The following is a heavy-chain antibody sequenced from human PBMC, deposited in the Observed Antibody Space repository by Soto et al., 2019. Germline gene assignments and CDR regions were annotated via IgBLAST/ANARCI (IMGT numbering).Heavy chain of an antibody. CDR2: LNPGSGNT. CDR1: GYTFTSHA. J-gene: IGHJ4*02. D-gene: IGHD3-10*01. V-gene: IGHV1-3*01. Sequence: QVQLVQSGADVKKPGASVKVSCEASGYTFTSHAIHWVRQAPEQRLEWMGWLNPGSGNTKYSQKFNGRVTITRDTSASTAYMELSSLTFEDTAVYYCAREKGLPVREVLPALLSWGQGTLVTVSS. CDR3: AREKGLPVREVLPALLS.